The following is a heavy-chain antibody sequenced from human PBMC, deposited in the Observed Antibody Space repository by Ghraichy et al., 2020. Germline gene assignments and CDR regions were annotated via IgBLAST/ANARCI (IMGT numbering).Heavy chain of an antibody. D-gene: IGHD3-10*01. Sequence: SETLSLTCTVSGASISSYYWSWIRQPPGKGLQWIGYIYYSGSTKYNPSSESRVAISVETSKNQFSLRLRSVTAADTTVYYCARHGYYGSGSYNVAFYYWGQATLVTVSS. CDR2: IYYSGST. CDR3: ARHGYYGSGSYNVAFYY. J-gene: IGHJ4*02. CDR1: GASISSYY. V-gene: IGHV4-59*08.